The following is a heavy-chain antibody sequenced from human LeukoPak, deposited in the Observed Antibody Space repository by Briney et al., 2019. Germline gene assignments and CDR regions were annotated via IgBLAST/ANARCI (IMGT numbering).Heavy chain of an antibody. CDR1: GGSISSYY. Sequence: PSETLSLTCTVSGGSISSYYWSWIRQPAEKGLEWTGRIYSSGSINYNPSLKSRVTLSVDTAKNQFSLRLSSVTAADTAVYYCAREGGEPLRRGMDVWGKGTTVTVSS. V-gene: IGHV4-4*07. CDR2: IYSSGSI. J-gene: IGHJ6*04. D-gene: IGHD1-26*01. CDR3: AREGGEPLRRGMDV.